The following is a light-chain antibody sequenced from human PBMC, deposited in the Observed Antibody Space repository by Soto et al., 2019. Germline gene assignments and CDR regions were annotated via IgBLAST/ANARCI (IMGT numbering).Light chain of an antibody. CDR1: QSFSSN. J-gene: IGKJ1*01. CDR3: QQYNNWPPT. Sequence: EIVMTQSPATLSVSPGERATLSCRASQSFSSNLAWYQQKPGQAPRLLIYGASTRATGIPARFSGSGSGTEFTLTISSLQSEDFAVYYCQQYNNWPPTFGQGTKV. CDR2: GAS. V-gene: IGKV3-15*01.